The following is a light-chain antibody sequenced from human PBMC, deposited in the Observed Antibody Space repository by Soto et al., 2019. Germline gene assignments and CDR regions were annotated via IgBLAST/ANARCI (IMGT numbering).Light chain of an antibody. CDR3: AAWDTRLSAVL. Sequence: QSVLTQPPSVSAAPGQKVTILCSGDSSNIGSSFVSWYQQVPGTAPKLLIYDNDKRRSEIPDRFSASKSGASASLDITGLQTGDEADYHCAAWDTRLSAVLFGGGTKLTVL. CDR1: SSNIGSSF. CDR2: DND. V-gene: IGLV1-51*01. J-gene: IGLJ2*01.